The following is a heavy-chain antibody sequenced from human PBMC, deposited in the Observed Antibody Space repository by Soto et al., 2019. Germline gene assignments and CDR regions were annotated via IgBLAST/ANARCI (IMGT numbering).Heavy chain of an antibody. V-gene: IGHV4-4*07. Sequence: QVQLQESGPGLVKPSETLSLTCTVSGGSISSYYWSWIRQPAGKGLEWIGRIYTSGSTNYNPSLTSRVTMSVDTSKNQFSLKLSSVTAADTAVYYCARDSRHYDFWSGFLDYYYGMDVWGQGTTVTVSS. J-gene: IGHJ6*02. CDR1: GGSISSYY. D-gene: IGHD3-3*01. CDR2: IYTSGST. CDR3: ARDSRHYDFWSGFLDYYYGMDV.